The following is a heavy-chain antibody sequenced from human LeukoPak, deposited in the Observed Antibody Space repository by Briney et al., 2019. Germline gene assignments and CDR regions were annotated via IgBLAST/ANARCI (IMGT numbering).Heavy chain of an antibody. CDR2: IKQDGSKK. CDR3: ARGGDYDYDYYYGMDV. Sequence: GGSLRLSCAASGFTFSSYWMSWLRQAPGKGLKWVANIKQDGSKKYYVYSVKGRFTISRDNAKNSLYLQMNSLRAEDTAVYYCARGGDYDYDYYYGMDVWGQGTTVTVSS. J-gene: IGHJ6*02. V-gene: IGHV3-7*01. CDR1: GFTFSSYW. D-gene: IGHD4-17*01.